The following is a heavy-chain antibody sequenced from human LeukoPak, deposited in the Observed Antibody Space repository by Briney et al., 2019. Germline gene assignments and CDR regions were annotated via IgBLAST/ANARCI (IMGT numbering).Heavy chain of an antibody. CDR1: GFTFSSYA. CDR2: ISYDGSNK. J-gene: IGHJ5*02. Sequence: PGGSLRLSCAASGFTFSSYAMHWVRQAPGKGLEWVAVISYDGSNKYYADSVKGRFTISRDNSKNTLYLQMNSLRAEDTAVYYCARARNYYDSSGYWPWGQGTLVTVSS. D-gene: IGHD3-22*01. V-gene: IGHV3-30*04. CDR3: ARARNYYDSSGYWP.